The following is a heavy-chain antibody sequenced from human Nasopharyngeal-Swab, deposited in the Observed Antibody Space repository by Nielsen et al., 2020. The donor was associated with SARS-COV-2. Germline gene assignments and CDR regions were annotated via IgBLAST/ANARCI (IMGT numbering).Heavy chain of an antibody. CDR3: ARLKYDFRNGPPEDY. V-gene: IGHV3-7*01. D-gene: IGHD3-3*01. Sequence: GESLKISCAASGFTFSNYWMSWVRQAPGKGLEWVANIKQDGSEIYYVDSLKGRFTISRDNAKNSLYLQMNSLRAEDTAVYYCARLKYDFRNGPPEDYWGQGTLVTVSS. CDR1: GFTFSNYW. CDR2: IKQDGSEI. J-gene: IGHJ4*02.